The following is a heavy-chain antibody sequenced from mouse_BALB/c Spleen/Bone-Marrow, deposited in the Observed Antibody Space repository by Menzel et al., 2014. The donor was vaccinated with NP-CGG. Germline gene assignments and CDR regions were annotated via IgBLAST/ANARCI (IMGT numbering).Heavy chain of an antibody. CDR1: GFDFSRYW. CDR2: INPDSSTI. D-gene: IGHD2-3*01. J-gene: IGHJ3*01. V-gene: IGHV4-1*02. CDR3: ARLGYYGGFAY. Sequence: EVKLMESGGGLVQPGGSLKLSCAAPGFDFSRYWMSWVRQAPGKGLQWIGEINPDSSTINYTPSLKDKFIISRDNAKNTLYLQMSKVRSEDTALYYCARLGYYGGFAYWGQGTLVTVSA.